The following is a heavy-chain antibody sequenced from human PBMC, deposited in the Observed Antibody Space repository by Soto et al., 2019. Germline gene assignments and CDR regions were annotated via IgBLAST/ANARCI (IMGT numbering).Heavy chain of an antibody. CDR1: GGSISSSSDY. D-gene: IGHD3-16*02. Sequence: SQMLPLSYTVSGGSISSSSDYWSWISQPPGKGLEWIGSIYYSGSTYYNPSLKSRVTISVDTSKNQFSLKLSSVTAADTAVYYCARMYYDYIWGSYRYPNWFDPWGQGTLVTVSS. J-gene: IGHJ5*02. CDR2: IYYSGST. CDR3: ARMYYDYIWGSYRYPNWFDP. V-gene: IGHV4-39*01.